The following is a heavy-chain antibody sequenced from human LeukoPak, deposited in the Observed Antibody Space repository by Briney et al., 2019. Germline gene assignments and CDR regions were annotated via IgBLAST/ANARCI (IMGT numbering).Heavy chain of an antibody. Sequence: GGSLRLSCGASGFTFSNNAMSWVRQAPGKGLEWVSTISSSGGSTYYADSVKGRFTISRDNSKNTLYLQMNSLRAEDTAVYYCAKGLTTMIVVPYYWGQGTLVTVSS. V-gene: IGHV3-23*01. J-gene: IGHJ4*02. CDR2: ISSSGGST. CDR3: AKGLTTMIVVPYY. CDR1: GFTFSNNA. D-gene: IGHD3-22*01.